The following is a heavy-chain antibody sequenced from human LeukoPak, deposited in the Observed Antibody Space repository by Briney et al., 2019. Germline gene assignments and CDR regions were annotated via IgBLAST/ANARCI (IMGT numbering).Heavy chain of an antibody. CDR2: IYHSGGT. CDR1: GGSISSGGYY. CDR3: ARDPSVVVPAAIGLETFDY. V-gene: IGHV4-30-2*01. D-gene: IGHD2-2*01. Sequence: SQTLSLTCTVSGGSISSGGYYWSWIRQPPGKGLEWIGYIYHSGGTYYNPFLKSRVTISVDRSKNQFSLKLSSVTAADTAVYYCARDPSVVVPAAIGLETFDYWGQGTLVTVSS. J-gene: IGHJ4*02.